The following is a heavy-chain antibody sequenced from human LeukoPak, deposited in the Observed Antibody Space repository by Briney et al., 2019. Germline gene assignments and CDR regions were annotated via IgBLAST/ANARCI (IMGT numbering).Heavy chain of an antibody. V-gene: IGHV1-69*04. CDR2: IIPILGIA. J-gene: IGHJ4*02. Sequence: GASVKVSCKASGYTFTGYYMHWVRQAPGQGLEWMGRIIPILGIANYAQKFQGRVTITADKSTSTAYMELSSLRSEDTAVYYCARAVQRSLFDYWGQGTLVTVSS. CDR3: ARAVQRSLFDY. CDR1: GYTFTGYY. D-gene: IGHD2-15*01.